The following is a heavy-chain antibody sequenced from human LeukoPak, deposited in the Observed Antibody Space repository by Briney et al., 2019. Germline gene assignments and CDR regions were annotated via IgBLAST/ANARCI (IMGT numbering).Heavy chain of an antibody. Sequence: ASVKASCKASGYTFTSYGISWVRQAPGQGLEWMGWISAYNGNTNYAQKLQGRVTMTTDTSTSTAYMELRSLRSDDTAVYYCARTNYYETSGWAAGLSPFDMWGRGTMVTVSS. CDR3: ARTNYYETSGWAAGLSPFDM. CDR2: ISAYNGNT. D-gene: IGHD3-22*01. J-gene: IGHJ3*02. CDR1: GYTFTSYG. V-gene: IGHV1-18*01.